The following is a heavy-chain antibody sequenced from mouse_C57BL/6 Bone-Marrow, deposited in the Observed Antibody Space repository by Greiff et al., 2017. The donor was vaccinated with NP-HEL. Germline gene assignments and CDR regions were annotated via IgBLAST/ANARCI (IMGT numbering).Heavy chain of an antibody. CDR3: ARSYYSNYWYFDV. V-gene: IGHV1-63*01. J-gene: IGHJ1*03. CDR2: IYPGGGYT. D-gene: IGHD2-5*01. CDR1: GYTFTNYW. Sequence: VQVVESGAELVRPGTSVKMSCKASGYTFTNYWIGWAKQRPGHGLEWIGDIYPGGGYTNYNEKFKGKATLTADKSSSTAYMQFSSLTSEDSAIYYCARSYYSNYWYFDVWGTGTTVTVSS.